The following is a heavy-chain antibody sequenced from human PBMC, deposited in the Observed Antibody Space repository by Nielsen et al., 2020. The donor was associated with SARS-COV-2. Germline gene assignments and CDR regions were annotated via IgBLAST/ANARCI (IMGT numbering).Heavy chain of an antibody. CDR3: ARDRNPPPYYYYGMDV. J-gene: IGHJ6*02. D-gene: IGHD1-14*01. Sequence: GESLKISCAASGFTFSSYSMNWVRQAPGKGLEWVSSISSSSSYIYYADSVKGRFTISRDNAKNSLYLQMNSLRAEDTAVYYCARDRNPPPYYYYGMDVWGQGTTVTVSS. V-gene: IGHV3-21*01. CDR1: GFTFSSYS. CDR2: ISSSSSYI.